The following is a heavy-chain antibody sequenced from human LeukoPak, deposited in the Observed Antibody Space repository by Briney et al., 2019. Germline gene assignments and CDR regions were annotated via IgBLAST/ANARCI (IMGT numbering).Heavy chain of an antibody. CDR1: GFTFSNAW. Sequence: GGSLRLSCAASGFTFSNAWMSWVRQAPGKGLEWVGRIKSKTDVGTTDYAAPVKGRFTISRDDSKNTLCLQMNSLKTEDAAVYYCTTDLISVVLNSFDYWGQGTLVTVSS. CDR2: IKSKTDVGTT. J-gene: IGHJ4*02. D-gene: IGHD4-23*01. CDR3: TTDLISVVLNSFDY. V-gene: IGHV3-15*01.